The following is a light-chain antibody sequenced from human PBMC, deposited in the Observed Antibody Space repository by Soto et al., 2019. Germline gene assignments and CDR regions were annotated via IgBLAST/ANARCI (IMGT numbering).Light chain of an antibody. J-gene: IGKJ1*01. CDR3: QQYNSYSGA. Sequence: DIQMTQSPSTLSASVGDRVTITCRASQSIGTWLAWYQHKPGRAPKLLIYDASTLEGGVPSRFSGSRSGTEFTFTISSLQPDDFATYYCQQYNSYSGAFGQGTKVEIK. CDR1: QSIGTW. CDR2: DAS. V-gene: IGKV1-5*01.